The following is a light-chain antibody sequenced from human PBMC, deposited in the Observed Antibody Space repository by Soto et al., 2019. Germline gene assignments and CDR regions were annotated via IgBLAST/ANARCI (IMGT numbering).Light chain of an antibody. Sequence: SVLTEPHSATGSPGQSFTISCNGTSSDVGGYDFVSWYQQHSGKAPKLMIHEVSKRPSGVPDRFSGSKSGNTASLTVSGLQAEDEADYYCSSYAGSNNYVFGTG. CDR3: SSYAGSNNYV. J-gene: IGLJ1*01. CDR2: EVS. V-gene: IGLV2-8*01. CDR1: SSDVGGYDF.